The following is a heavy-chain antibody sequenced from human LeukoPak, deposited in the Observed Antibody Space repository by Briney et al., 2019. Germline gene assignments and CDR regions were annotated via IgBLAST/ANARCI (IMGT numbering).Heavy chain of an antibody. J-gene: IGHJ6*02. CDR3: ATVTGTVPHSYYYGMDG. D-gene: IGHD4-11*01. V-gene: IGHV4-34*01. CDR1: GGSFSGYY. CDR2: INHSGST. Sequence: SETLSLTCAVYGGSFSGYYWSWIRQPPGKGLEWIGEINHSGSTNYNPSLKSRVTISVDTSKNQFSLKLSSVTAADTAVYYCATVTGTVPHSYYYGMDGFGQGITVNVT.